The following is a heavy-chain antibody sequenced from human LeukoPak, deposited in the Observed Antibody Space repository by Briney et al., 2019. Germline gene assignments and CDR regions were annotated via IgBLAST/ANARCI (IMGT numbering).Heavy chain of an antibody. Sequence: PGGSLRLSCAASGFTFSSHWMSWVRQAPGKGLEWVANINQDGSEKYYVDSVKGRFTISRDNAKNSLYLQMNILRAEDTAVYYCARDHRDPGVIFDYWGQGTLVTVSS. J-gene: IGHJ4*02. CDR2: INQDGSEK. V-gene: IGHV3-7*01. D-gene: IGHD3-10*01. CDR1: GFTFSSHW. CDR3: ARDHRDPGVIFDY.